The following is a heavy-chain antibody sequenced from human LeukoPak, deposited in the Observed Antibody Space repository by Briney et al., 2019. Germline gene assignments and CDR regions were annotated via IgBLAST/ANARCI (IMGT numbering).Heavy chain of an antibody. D-gene: IGHD2-21*02. J-gene: IGHJ4*02. CDR1: GVFINSNTYS. V-gene: IGHV4-39*01. CDR3: ARGLAHCAGDCYSDGFDY. CDR2: ISYTGNT. Sequence: SETLSLTCTVAGVFINSNTYSWGWLRQPPGGGLEWIGTISYTGNTYCNSSLKSRLTISVDTSNNQFSLKLRSVTAADTAVYYCARGLAHCAGDCYSDGFDYWGQGTLVTVSS.